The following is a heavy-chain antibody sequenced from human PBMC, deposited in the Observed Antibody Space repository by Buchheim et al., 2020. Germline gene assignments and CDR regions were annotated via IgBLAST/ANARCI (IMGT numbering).Heavy chain of an antibody. V-gene: IGHV1-46*01. D-gene: IGHD1-14*01. Sequence: QVQLVQSGAEVKKPGASVKVSCRASGYTFTIYYIHWVRQALGQGLEWMGIINPSGGSTSYAQKFQGRVTVTRDTSTSTVYMELSSLRSEDTAVYYCARDLGTGRYFDYWGQGTL. CDR2: INPSGGST. CDR1: GYTFTIYY. CDR3: ARDLGTGRYFDY. J-gene: IGHJ4*02.